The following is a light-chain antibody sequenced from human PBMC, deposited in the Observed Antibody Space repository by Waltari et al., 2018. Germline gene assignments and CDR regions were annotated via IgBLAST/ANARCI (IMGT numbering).Light chain of an antibody. J-gene: IGLJ2*01. CDR3: SSYTDSGTFVV. CDR1: SSDVGGYNY. V-gene: IGLV2-14*01. CDR2: DVS. Sequence: QSALTQPASVSGSPGQSITISCTGTSSDVGGYNYVSWYQQHPGKAPKLMIYDVSKRPAGGSNPFSGSNSGNTASLTISGRQAEDEADYYCSSYTDSGTFVVIGGGTKLTVL.